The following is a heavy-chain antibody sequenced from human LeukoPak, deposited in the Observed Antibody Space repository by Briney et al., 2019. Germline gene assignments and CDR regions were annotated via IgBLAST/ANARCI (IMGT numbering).Heavy chain of an antibody. D-gene: IGHD6-13*01. J-gene: IGHJ4*02. V-gene: IGHV3-48*01. CDR2: ISSSSSTV. CDR3: ARDKPGIAAAGTGGYFDY. Sequence: GGSLGLSCAASGFTFSSYSMNWVRQAPGKGLEWVSYISSSSSTVYYADSVKGRFTISRDNAKNSLYLQMNSLRAEDTAVYYCARDKPGIAAAGTGGYFDYWGQGTLVTVSS. CDR1: GFTFSSYS.